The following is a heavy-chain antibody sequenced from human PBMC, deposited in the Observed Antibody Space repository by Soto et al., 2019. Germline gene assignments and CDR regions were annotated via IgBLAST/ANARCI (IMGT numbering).Heavy chain of an antibody. J-gene: IGHJ6*02. D-gene: IGHD3-22*01. Sequence: PVGSLRLSCAASGFTFSSYAMSWVRQAPGKGLEWVSAISGSGGSTYYADSVKGRFTISRDNSKNKLYLQMNSLRAEDTAVKNSAKDLYHYYDSSGYPLPRPRMDVWGQGTTVTVSS. CDR1: GFTFSSYA. V-gene: IGHV3-23*01. CDR3: AKDLYHYYDSSGYPLPRPRMDV. CDR2: ISGSGGST.